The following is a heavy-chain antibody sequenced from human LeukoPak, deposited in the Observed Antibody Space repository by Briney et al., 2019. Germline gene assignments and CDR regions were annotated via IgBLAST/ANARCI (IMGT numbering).Heavy chain of an antibody. V-gene: IGHV3-23*01. CDR3: ARDRDILTATDY. J-gene: IGHJ4*02. CDR1: GFTFNTYA. D-gene: IGHD3-9*01. CDR2: ISGSGGST. Sequence: GGSLRLSCAASGFTFNTYAMSWVRQAPGKGLEWVSGISGSGGSTYYADSVRGRFTISRDNSKNTLYLLMNGLRAEDTAVYYCARDRDILTATDYWGQGTLVTVSS.